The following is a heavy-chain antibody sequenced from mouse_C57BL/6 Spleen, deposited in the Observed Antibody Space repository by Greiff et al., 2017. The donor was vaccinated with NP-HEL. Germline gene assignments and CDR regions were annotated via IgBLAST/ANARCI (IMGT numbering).Heavy chain of an antibody. CDR3: ARGTGTAMDY. D-gene: IGHD3-3*01. V-gene: IGHV3-6*01. J-gene: IGHJ4*01. Sequence: EVKLVESGPGLVKPSQSLSLTCSVTGYSITSGYYWNWIRQFPGNKLEWMGYISYDGSNNYNPSLKNRISITRDTSKNQFFLKLNSVTTEDTATYYCARGTGTAMDYWGQGTSVTVSS. CDR1: GYSITSGYY. CDR2: ISYDGSN.